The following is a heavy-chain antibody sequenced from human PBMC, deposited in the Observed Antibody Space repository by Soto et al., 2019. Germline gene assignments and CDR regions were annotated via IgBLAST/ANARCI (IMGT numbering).Heavy chain of an antibody. Sequence: QVQLQESDPGLVKPSETLSLTCTVSGGSISSYYWSWIRQPPGKGLEWIGYIYYSGSTNYNPSLKSRVTISVDTSKNQFSLKLSSVTAADTAVYYCARRAGWSLDYWGQGTLVTVSS. CDR2: IYYSGST. D-gene: IGHD2-15*01. CDR3: ARRAGWSLDY. V-gene: IGHV4-59*08. CDR1: GGSISSYY. J-gene: IGHJ4*02.